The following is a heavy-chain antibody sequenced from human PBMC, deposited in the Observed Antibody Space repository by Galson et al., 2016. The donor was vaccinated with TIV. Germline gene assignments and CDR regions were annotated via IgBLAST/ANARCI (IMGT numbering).Heavy chain of an antibody. CDR2: IDWDGDK. Sequence: PALVKPTQTVTLTCTFSGFSLTTSGVSVVWIRQPPGKALEWLARIDWDGDKHFSASLKTRLSIAKDTSKSQVVLRLTDVDPVDTGTYYCARVPGGFNGLGPFDNWGQGTPVTVSS. D-gene: IGHD3-9*01. V-gene: IGHV2-70*11. CDR1: GFSLTTSGVS. J-gene: IGHJ4*02. CDR3: ARVPGGFNGLGPFDN.